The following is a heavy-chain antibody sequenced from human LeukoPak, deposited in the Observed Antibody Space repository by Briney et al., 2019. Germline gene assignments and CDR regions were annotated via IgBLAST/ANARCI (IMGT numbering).Heavy chain of an antibody. Sequence: SETLSLTCAVSGYSISTGYYWGWIRQPPGKGLEWIGSIYHSGSTYYNASLKSRVTISLDRSKNHFSLKLNSVTAADTAVYYCAKTIYYYYYMDVWGKGTTVTVSS. D-gene: IGHD1-7*01. J-gene: IGHJ6*03. CDR1: GYSISTGYY. CDR2: IYHSGST. V-gene: IGHV4-38-2*01. CDR3: AKTIYYYYYMDV.